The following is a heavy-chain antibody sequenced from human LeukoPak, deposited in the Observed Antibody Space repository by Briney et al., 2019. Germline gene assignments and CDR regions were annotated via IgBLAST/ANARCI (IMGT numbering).Heavy chain of an antibody. V-gene: IGHV3-23*01. J-gene: IGHJ4*02. CDR1: GFTFSSYA. D-gene: IGHD3-9*01. Sequence: GGSLRLSCAASGFTFSSYAMSWVRQAPGKGLEWVSAISGSGGSTYYADSVKGRFTISRDNSKNTLYLQMNSLRAEDTAVYYCAKAKAHYDILTGFNLYYFDYWGQGTLVTVSS. CDR3: AKAKAHYDILTGFNLYYFDY. CDR2: ISGSGGST.